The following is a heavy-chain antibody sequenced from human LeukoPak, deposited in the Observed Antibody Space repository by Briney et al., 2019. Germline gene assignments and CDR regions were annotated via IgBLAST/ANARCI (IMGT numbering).Heavy chain of an antibody. J-gene: IGHJ4*02. D-gene: IGHD4-17*01. CDR3: ARVGGDDDYGDYYFDY. CDR2: INPNSGGT. CDR1: GYTFTGYY. Sequence: ASVKVSCKASGYTFTGYYMHWVRQAPGQGLEWMGWINPNSGGTNYAQKFQGWVTMTRDTSISTAYMELSRLRSDDTAVYYCARVGGDDDYGDYYFDYWGQGTLVTVSS. V-gene: IGHV1-2*04.